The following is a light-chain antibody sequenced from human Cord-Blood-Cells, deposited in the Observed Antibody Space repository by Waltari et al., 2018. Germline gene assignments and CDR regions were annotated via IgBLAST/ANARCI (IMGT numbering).Light chain of an antibody. V-gene: IGLV2-23*01. CDR1: SSDVGSYNL. Sequence: QSALTQPASVSGSPGQSITISCTGTSSDVGSYNLVSWYQQHPGKAPKLMIYEGSKRPSGVSNRFSGSKSGNTASLTISGLQAEDEADYYCCSDAGSSTWVFGGETKLTVL. CDR3: CSDAGSSTWV. CDR2: EGS. J-gene: IGLJ3*02.